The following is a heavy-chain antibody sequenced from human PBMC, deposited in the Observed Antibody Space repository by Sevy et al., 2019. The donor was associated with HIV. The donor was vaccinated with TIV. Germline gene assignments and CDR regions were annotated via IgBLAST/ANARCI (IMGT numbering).Heavy chain of an antibody. V-gene: IGHV3-30*04. Sequence: GGSLRLSCAASGFTFSNYAMHWVRQTPGKGLEWLAVISYDVSNKYYPDSVKGRFTISIDKSKNTLYLQMNSLTTEDTAVYYCAGVPACRAFDIWGQGTLVTVSS. CDR1: GFTFSNYA. CDR2: ISYDVSNK. CDR3: AGVPACRAFDI. J-gene: IGHJ3*02.